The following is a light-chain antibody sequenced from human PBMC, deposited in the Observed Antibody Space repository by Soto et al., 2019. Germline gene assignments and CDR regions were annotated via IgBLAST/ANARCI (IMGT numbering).Light chain of an antibody. V-gene: IGKV3-20*01. CDR2: GAS. CDR3: QQYDRAPL. Sequence: EIVLTQSPGALSLSPGERATLSCRASQSVSNSHSAWYQQKPGQAPRLLIYGASNRATGVSGRFSGSASGTDLTLTITRLRPEDSAGYYCQQYDRAPLFGGGTKGEI. CDR1: QSVSNSH. J-gene: IGKJ4*01.